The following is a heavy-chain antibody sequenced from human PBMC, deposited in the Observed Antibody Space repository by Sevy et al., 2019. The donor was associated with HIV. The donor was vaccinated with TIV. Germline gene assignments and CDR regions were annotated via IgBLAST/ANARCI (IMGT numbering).Heavy chain of an antibody. CDR2: IYYSGST. D-gene: IGHD6-19*01. Sequence: SETLSLTCTVSGGSISSYYWSWIRQPPGKGLEWIGYIYYSGSTNYNPSLKSRVTISVDTSKKQFSLKLSSVTAADTAVYYCARDFRSSSGWSLFDYWGQGTLVTVSS. CDR1: GGSISSYY. CDR3: ARDFRSSSGWSLFDY. J-gene: IGHJ4*02. V-gene: IGHV4-59*01.